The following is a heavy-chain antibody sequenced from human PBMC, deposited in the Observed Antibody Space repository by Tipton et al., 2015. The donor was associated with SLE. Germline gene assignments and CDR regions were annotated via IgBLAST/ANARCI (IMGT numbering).Heavy chain of an antibody. CDR1: GCSISSSSYY. V-gene: IGHV4-39*07. J-gene: IGHJ5*02. Sequence: TLSLTCTVSGCSISSSSYYCGWFRQPPGKGLEWIGSIYYSGSTYYNTSLKSRVTISVDTSKNQFSLKLSSVTAADTAVYYCARGSSGWSAAIDPWGQGTLVTVSS. D-gene: IGHD6-19*01. CDR3: ARGSSGWSAAIDP. CDR2: IYYSGST.